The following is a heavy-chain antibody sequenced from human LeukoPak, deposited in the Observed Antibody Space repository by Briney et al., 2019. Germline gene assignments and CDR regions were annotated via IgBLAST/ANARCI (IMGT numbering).Heavy chain of an antibody. D-gene: IGHD3-10*01. CDR3: ARQSQWFGELPYYYMDV. V-gene: IGHV5-51*01. CDR2: IYPGDSGT. Sequence: GESLKISCKGSGYSFTSYWIGWVRQMPGKGLEWMGIIYPGDSGTRYSPSFQGQVTISADRSISTAYLQWSSLKASDTAMYYCARQSQWFGELPYYYMDVWGKGTTVTVSS. J-gene: IGHJ6*03. CDR1: GYSFTSYW.